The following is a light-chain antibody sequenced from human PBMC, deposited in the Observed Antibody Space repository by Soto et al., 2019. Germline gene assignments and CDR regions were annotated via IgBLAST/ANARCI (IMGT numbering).Light chain of an antibody. CDR2: EVS. CDR3: SSYAGSNKFVV. J-gene: IGLJ2*01. V-gene: IGLV2-8*01. Sequence: QSALTQPPSASGSPGQSVTISCTGTSSDVGGYNYVSWYQQHPGKAPKLMIYEVSKRPSGVPDRFSGSKSGNTASLTVSGLQAEDEADYYCSSYAGSNKFVVFGGGPKLTVL. CDR1: SSDVGGYNY.